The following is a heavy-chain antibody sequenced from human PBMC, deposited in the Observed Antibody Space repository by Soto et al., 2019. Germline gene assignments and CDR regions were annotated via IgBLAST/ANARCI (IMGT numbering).Heavy chain of an antibody. CDR1: GFTLSGSA. CDR2: IRSKTHNYAT. V-gene: IGHV3-73*02. D-gene: IGHD1-26*01. Sequence: EVQLVESGGGLVQPGASLKLSCAASGFTLSGSAVHWVHQASGKGLEWVGRIRSKTHNYATDYIASVKGRFTMSRDDSNNTAYLQMNGLKTDDTAVYYCTRSGGSYSFGYWGQGTLVTVSS. CDR3: TRSGGSYSFGY. J-gene: IGHJ4*02.